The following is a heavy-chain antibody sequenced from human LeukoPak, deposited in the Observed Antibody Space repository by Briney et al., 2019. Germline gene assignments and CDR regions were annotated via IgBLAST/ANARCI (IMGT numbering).Heavy chain of an antibody. V-gene: IGHV3-23*01. D-gene: IGHD2-15*01. Sequence: GGSLRLSCAASGFTFSRYAMSWVRQAPGKGLEWVSGISGSGDSTYNADSVKGRFTISRDNSKNTLYLQMNCLRAEDTAVYYCAKDGPFRWPPYYFDYWGQGTLVTVSS. J-gene: IGHJ4*02. CDR2: ISGSGDST. CDR3: AKDGPFRWPPYYFDY. CDR1: GFTFSRYA.